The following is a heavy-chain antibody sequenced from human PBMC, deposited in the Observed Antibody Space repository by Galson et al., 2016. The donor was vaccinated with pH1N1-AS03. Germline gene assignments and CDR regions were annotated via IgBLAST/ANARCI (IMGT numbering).Heavy chain of an antibody. CDR2: ISLSGST. CDR1: GGSISGTSYY. V-gene: IGHV4-61*02. CDR3: ATSLNSGRNSYRPTDAFDI. D-gene: IGHD1-26*01. Sequence: LSHTCTVSGGSISGTSYYWSWIRQPAGKGLEWIGRISLSGSTNYNPSLKSRVSMSVDTSKNQLSLELNSVTAADTAVYYCATSLNSGRNSYRPTDAFDIWGQGTFVTVSS. J-gene: IGHJ3*02.